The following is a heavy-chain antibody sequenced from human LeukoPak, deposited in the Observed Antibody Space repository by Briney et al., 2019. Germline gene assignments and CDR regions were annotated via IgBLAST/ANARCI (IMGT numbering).Heavy chain of an antibody. V-gene: IGHV3-48*03. CDR1: GFTFSSYE. J-gene: IGHJ4*02. CDR2: ISSSGSAI. D-gene: IGHD3-16*01. Sequence: GGSLRLSCAPSGFTFSSYEMIWVRPPPERGREWVSYISSSGSAIYYADSVKGRFTISRDNAKNSLYLQMNSRRGEDTAVYYCAREISRFGIWGQGTLVSVCS. CDR3: AREISRFGI.